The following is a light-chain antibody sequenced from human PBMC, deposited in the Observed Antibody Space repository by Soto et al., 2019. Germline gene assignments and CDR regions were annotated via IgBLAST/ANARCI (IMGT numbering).Light chain of an antibody. Sequence: EIVLTQSPGTLSLSPGERATLSCRASQSVSSSYLTWYQQKPGQAPRLLIYGASSRATGVPDRFSGSGSGKDFTLTISRLEPEDFAVYYCQQYGSSPITFGQGTRLEIK. J-gene: IGKJ5*01. CDR3: QQYGSSPIT. V-gene: IGKV3-20*01. CDR2: GAS. CDR1: QSVSSSY.